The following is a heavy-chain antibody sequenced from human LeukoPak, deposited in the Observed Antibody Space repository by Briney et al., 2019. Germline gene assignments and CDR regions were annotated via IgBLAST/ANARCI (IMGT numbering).Heavy chain of an antibody. CDR2: VIPTFNIR. Sequence: SVKVSCKASGGTFSNHGVTWVRPAPGQGLEWMGRVIPTFNIRNYAQKFQGRVTITADKSTSTGYMELSSLRSDDTAVYYCARDLPSPVPGKNYFDSWGQGTLVVVSS. CDR1: GGTFSNHG. CDR3: ARDLPSPVPGKNYFDS. J-gene: IGHJ4*02. D-gene: IGHD6-19*01. V-gene: IGHV1-69*10.